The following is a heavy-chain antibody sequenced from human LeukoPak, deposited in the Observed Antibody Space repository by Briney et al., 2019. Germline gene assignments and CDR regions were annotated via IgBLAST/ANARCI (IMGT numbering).Heavy chain of an antibody. D-gene: IGHD3-16*01. J-gene: IGHJ3*02. CDR2: IYYSGST. CDR1: GGSISSYY. CDR3: ARVVLGAFDI. Sequence: PSETLSPTCTVSGGSISSYYWSWIRQPPGKGLEWIGYIYYSGSTNYNPSLKSRVTISVDTSKNQFSLKLSSVTAADTAVYYCARVVLGAFDIWGQGTMVTVSS. V-gene: IGHV4-59*01.